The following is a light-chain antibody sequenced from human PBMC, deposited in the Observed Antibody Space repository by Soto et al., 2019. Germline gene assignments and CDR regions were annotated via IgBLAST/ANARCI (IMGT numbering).Light chain of an antibody. V-gene: IGKV3-15*01. CDR3: LQYHYWPWT. Sequence: IVMTQYPATLSVSPGERATLSCRGSQSVSSNLAWYQQKPGQAPRLLIYGASTRATGIPARFSGSGSGTEFTLTISSLQSEDFAVYYCLQYHYWPWTFGQGTKVDI. CDR2: GAS. CDR1: QSVSSN. J-gene: IGKJ1*01.